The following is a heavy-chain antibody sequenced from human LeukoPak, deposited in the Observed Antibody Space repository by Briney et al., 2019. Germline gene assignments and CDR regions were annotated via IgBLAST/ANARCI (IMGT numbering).Heavy chain of an antibody. V-gene: IGHV1-24*01. CDR2: FDPEDGET. D-gene: IGHD5-12*01. J-gene: IGHJ4*02. Sequence: ASVKVSCKVSGYTLTELSMHWVRQAPGKGLEWMGGFDPEDGETIYAQKFQGRVTMTEDTSTDTAYMELSSPRSEDTAVYYCATGYSGYDSIDYWGQGTLVTVSS. CDR1: GYTLTELS. CDR3: ATGYSGYDSIDY.